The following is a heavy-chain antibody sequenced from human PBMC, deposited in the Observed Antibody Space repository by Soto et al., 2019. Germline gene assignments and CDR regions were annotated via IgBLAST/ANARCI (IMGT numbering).Heavy chain of an antibody. J-gene: IGHJ4*02. Sequence: EVQLLESGGGLVQPGGSLRLSCAASGFTFSNYAMTWVRQAPGKGLEWVSAISGSGGSTYYADSVKGRFTISRDNSKNTLYLQMNSLRAEDTAVYYCAKFCRGSIYCFDYWGQGTLVTVSS. D-gene: IGHD3-10*01. V-gene: IGHV3-23*01. CDR2: ISGSGGST. CDR1: GFTFSNYA. CDR3: AKFCRGSIYCFDY.